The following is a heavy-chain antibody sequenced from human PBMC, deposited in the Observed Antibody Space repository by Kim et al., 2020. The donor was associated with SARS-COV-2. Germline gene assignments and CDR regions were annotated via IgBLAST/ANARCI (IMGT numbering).Heavy chain of an antibody. J-gene: IGHJ4*02. CDR3: ARCGSGNYIDY. D-gene: IGHD3-10*01. V-gene: IGHV3-43*02. Sequence: GGSLRLSCTASGFTFDENAMHWVRQGPGRGLDWLSLISGDGGRTYYADSVKGRFTVSRDNNKNSLYLQMNSLSTEDTAFYYCARCGSGNYIDYWGQGTLVTVSS. CDR1: GFTFDENA. CDR2: ISGDGGRT.